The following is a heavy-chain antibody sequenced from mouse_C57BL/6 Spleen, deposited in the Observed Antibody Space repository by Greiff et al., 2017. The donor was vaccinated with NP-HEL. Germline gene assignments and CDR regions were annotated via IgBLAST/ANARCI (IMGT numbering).Heavy chain of an antibody. J-gene: IGHJ4*01. D-gene: IGHD1-1*01. V-gene: IGHV1-53*01. CDR3: ARSGSSYGYAMDY. CDR2: INPSTGGT. Sequence: QVQLQQPGTELVKPGASVKLSCKASGYTFTSYWMHWVKQRPGQGLEWIGNINPSTGGTNYNETFKSKATLTVDKSSSTAYMQLSSLTSEDSAVYYCARSGSSYGYAMDYWGQGTSVTVSS. CDR1: GYTFTSYW.